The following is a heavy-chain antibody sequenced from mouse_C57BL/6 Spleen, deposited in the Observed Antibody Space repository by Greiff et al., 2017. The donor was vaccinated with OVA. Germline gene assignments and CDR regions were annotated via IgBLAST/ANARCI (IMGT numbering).Heavy chain of an antibody. J-gene: IGHJ4*01. Sequence: QVQLQQSGPGLVAPSQSLSITCTVSGFSLTSYGVHWVRQPPGKGLEWLVVIWSDGSTTYNSALKSRLSISKDNSKSQVFLKMNSLQTDDTAMYYCARHPSIYYYGSSYGAMDYWGQGTSVTVSS. CDR2: IWSDGST. D-gene: IGHD1-1*01. V-gene: IGHV2-6-1*01. CDR1: GFSLTSYG. CDR3: ARHPSIYYYGSSYGAMDY.